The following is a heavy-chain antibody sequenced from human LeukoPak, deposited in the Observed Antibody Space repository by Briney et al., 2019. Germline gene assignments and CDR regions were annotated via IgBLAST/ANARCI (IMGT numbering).Heavy chain of an antibody. CDR3: ARQNVSCYSFDI. D-gene: IGHD2-2*01. CDR1: GYSFTTYW. J-gene: IGHJ3*02. Sequence: GESLKISCRASGYSFTTYWIGWVRQMPGKGLEWMGVIFPADSDTRYSPSFQGQVTISADRSISTAYLQWSSLKASDTAMYYCARQNVSCYSFDIWGQGTMVTVSS. CDR2: IFPADSDT. V-gene: IGHV5-51*01.